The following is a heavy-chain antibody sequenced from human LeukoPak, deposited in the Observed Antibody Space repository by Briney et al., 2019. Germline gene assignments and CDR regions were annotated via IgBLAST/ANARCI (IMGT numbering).Heavy chain of an antibody. D-gene: IGHD5-12*01. CDR3: ASSDGQPPRFDSSYDVFDY. V-gene: IGHV4-4*02. J-gene: IGHJ4*02. CDR2: IYHSGRT. CDR1: GGSIISGNW. Sequence: SETLSLTCAVSGGSIISGNWWSWVRQPPGKGLEWIGEIYHSGRTNYNPSLKSRVTISLDKSKNQFSLNLSSVTAADTALYYCASSDGQPPRFDSSYDVFDYWGQGTLVTVSS.